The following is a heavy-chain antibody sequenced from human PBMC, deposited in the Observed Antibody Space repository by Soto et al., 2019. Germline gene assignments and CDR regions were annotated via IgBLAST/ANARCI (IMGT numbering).Heavy chain of an antibody. D-gene: IGHD2-21*01. CDR3: ARGGGPPRFFARDGGFDP. CDR1: GRSTSTYY. J-gene: IGHJ5*02. CDR2: IYCSGST. V-gene: IGHV4-59*01. Sequence: QTLSLACIFSGRSTSTYYWSWIRHPPGNGLEWIGYIYCSGSTNYNPALKSRVTISVDTAKNQFSLKLSSVTAADTGVYYCARGGGPPRFFARDGGFDPWGQGTLVTVS.